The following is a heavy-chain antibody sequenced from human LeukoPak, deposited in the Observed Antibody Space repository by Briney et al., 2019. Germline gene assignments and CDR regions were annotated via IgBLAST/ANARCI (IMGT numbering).Heavy chain of an antibody. J-gene: IGHJ5*02. CDR2: IWYDGSNK. CDR1: GFTFSSYG. CDR3: AKDGSSGSSPSRVNWFDP. Sequence: PGGSLRLSCAASGFTFSSYGMHWVRQAPGKGLEWVAVIWYDGSNKYYADSVKGRFTISRDNSKNTLYLQMNSLRAEDTAVYYCAKDGSSGSSPSRVNWFDPWGQGTLVTVSS. D-gene: IGHD1-26*01. V-gene: IGHV3-33*06.